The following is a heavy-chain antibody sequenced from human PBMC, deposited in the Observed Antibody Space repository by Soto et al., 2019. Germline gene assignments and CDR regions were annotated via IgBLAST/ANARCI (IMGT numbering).Heavy chain of an antibody. CDR3: ARQSTGYSVEVDY. CDR1: SGSISSITFY. CDR2: IYSSGST. D-gene: IGHD6-13*01. J-gene: IGHJ4*02. Sequence: SDALALQCTGSSGSISSITFYWVWILQPPGKGLESIAAIYSSGSTYYNPSLKSRVTISVDTSKNQFSLNLTSVTAADTAVYYCARQSTGYSVEVDYWGQGDLVTVCS. V-gene: IGHV4-39*01.